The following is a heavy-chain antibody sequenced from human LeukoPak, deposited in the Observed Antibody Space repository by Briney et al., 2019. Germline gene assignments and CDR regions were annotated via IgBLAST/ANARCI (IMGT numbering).Heavy chain of an antibody. J-gene: IGHJ6*03. CDR2: IMPLFNTP. Sequence: SVTVSCKASGGTISNYVITWVRLAPGQGLEWMGGIMPLFNTPNYAQNFKGRVTITTDESTSTAYMQLSSLRSEDTAVYYCARVDRNHFSMDVWGKGTTVTVSS. V-gene: IGHV1-69*05. CDR1: GGTISNYV. CDR3: ARVDRNHFSMDV. D-gene: IGHD3-10*01.